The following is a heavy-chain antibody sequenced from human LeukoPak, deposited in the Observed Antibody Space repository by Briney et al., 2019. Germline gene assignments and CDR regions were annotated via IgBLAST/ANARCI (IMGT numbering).Heavy chain of an antibody. CDR2: ISYDGSNK. CDR3: ARAMAVAGTAFDY. CDR1: GFTFSSYA. D-gene: IGHD6-19*01. Sequence: GGSLRPSCAASGFTFSSYAMHWVRQAPGKGLEWVAVISYDGSNKYYADSVKGRFTISRDNSKNTLYLQMNSLRAEDTAVYYCARAMAVAGTAFDYWGQGTLVTVSS. J-gene: IGHJ4*02. V-gene: IGHV3-30-3*01.